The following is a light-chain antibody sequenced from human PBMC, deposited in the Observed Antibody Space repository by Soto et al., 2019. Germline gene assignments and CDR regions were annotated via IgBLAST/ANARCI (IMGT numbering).Light chain of an antibody. CDR1: QSVSSY. CDR3: QQRSNWPPYT. Sequence: EIVLTQSPATLSLSPGERATLSCRASQSVSSYLAWYQQKPGQAPSLLIYDASNKATGIPARFSASGSGTDFTLTISSLEPEDFAVYYWQQRSNWPPYTFGQGTKLEIK. CDR2: DAS. V-gene: IGKV3-11*01. J-gene: IGKJ2*01.